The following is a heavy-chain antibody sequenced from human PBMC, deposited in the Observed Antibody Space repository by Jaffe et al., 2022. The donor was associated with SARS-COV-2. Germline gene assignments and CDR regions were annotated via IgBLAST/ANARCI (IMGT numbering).Heavy chain of an antibody. CDR3: ARDRDWNWAHDAFDI. V-gene: IGHV3-48*02. J-gene: IGHJ3*02. CDR2: ISGSSNVI. D-gene: IGHD1-7*01. Sequence: EAQLVESGGGLVQPGGSLRLSCAASGFIFSTYSMNWVRQAPGKGLQWISYISGSSNVINYADSVKGRFTVSRDNAKNSLYLQMNSLRDEDTAVYYCARDRDWNWAHDAFDIWGQGTMVTVSS. CDR1: GFIFSTYS.